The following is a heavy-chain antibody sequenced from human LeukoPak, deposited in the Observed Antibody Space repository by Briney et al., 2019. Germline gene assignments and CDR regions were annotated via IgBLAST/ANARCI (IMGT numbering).Heavy chain of an antibody. V-gene: IGHV3-23*01. J-gene: IGHJ4*02. CDR1: GFTFSSHA. CDR3: AKSASGYFDY. Sequence: GGSLRLSCAASGFTFSSHAMSWVRQAPGRGLEWVSTIGGRDGSKYYADSVKGRFTISRDNSKNTVFLQMNSLRAEDTALYYCAKSASGYFDYWGQGTLVTVSS. D-gene: IGHD6-6*01. CDR2: IGGRDGSK.